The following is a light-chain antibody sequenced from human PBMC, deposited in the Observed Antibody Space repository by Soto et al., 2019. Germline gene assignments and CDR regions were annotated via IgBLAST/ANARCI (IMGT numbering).Light chain of an antibody. CDR3: CSYAGSYTLVV. CDR1: SSDVGVYNY. CDR2: DVS. V-gene: IGLV2-11*01. J-gene: IGLJ2*01. Sequence: QSALTQPRSVSGSPGQSVTISCTGTSSDVGVYNYVSWYQQHPGKAPKLMIYDVSKRPSGVPDRFSGSKSGNTASLTISGLQAEDGSDYYCCSYAGSYTLVVFGGGTKVTVL.